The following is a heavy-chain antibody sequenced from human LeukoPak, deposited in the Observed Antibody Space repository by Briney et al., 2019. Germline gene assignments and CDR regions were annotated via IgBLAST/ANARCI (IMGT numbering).Heavy chain of an antibody. CDR1: GFTFSSYA. CDR3: ARDGSNYDPYGMDV. D-gene: IGHD2-2*01. CDR2: ISYDGSNK. Sequence: GGSLRLSCAASGFTFSSYAMHWVRQAPGKGLEWVAVISYDGSNKYYADSVKGRFTISRDNSKNTLYLQMNSLRAEDTAVYYCARDGSNYDPYGMDVWGQGTTVIVSS. J-gene: IGHJ6*02. V-gene: IGHV3-30-3*01.